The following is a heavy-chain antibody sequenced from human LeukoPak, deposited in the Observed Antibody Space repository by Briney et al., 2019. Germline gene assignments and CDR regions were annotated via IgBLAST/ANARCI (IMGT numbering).Heavy chain of an antibody. V-gene: IGHV4-59*08. CDR1: GGSISSYY. CDR2: IYYSGST. CDR3: ARATYYYDSSGYKHDVFDI. D-gene: IGHD3-22*01. J-gene: IGHJ3*02. Sequence: SETLSLTCTVSGGSISSYYWSWIRQPPGKGLEWIGYIYYSGSTNYNPSLKSRVTISVDTSKNQFSLKLSSVTAADTAVYYCARATYYYDSSGYKHDVFDIWGQGTMVIVSS.